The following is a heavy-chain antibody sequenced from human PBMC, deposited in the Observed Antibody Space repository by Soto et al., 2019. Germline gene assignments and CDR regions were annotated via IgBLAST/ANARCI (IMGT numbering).Heavy chain of an antibody. J-gene: IGHJ5*02. CDR3: ARGGNSYARNWFAP. CDR2: IYYSGST. V-gene: IGHV4-39*01. CDR1: GGSISSSPYY. Sequence: SETLSLTCTVSGGSISSSPYYWGWIRRPPGKGLEWIGNIYYSGSTYYNPSLKSRLTISVDTSKRQFSLKLSSVTAADTAVYYCARGGNSYARNWFAPGGQGTLVTSPQ. D-gene: IGHD2-21*01.